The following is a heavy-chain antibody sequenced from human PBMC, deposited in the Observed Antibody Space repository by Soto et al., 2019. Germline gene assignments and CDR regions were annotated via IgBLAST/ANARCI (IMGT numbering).Heavy chain of an antibody. D-gene: IGHD2-2*01. CDR3: ARVRCSSTSCYAPRFWEDYYYYMDV. Sequence: SETLSLTCTVSGGYISSYYWSWIRQPPGKGLEWIGYIYYGGSTNYNPSLKSRVTISVDTSKNQFSLKLSSVTAADTAVYYCARVRCSSTSCYAPRFWEDYYYYMDVWGKGTTVTVSS. V-gene: IGHV4-59*01. J-gene: IGHJ6*03. CDR2: IYYGGST. CDR1: GGYISSYY.